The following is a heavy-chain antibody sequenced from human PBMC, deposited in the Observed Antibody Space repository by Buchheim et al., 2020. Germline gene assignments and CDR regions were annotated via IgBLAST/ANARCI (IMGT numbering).Heavy chain of an antibody. V-gene: IGHV3-74*01. J-gene: IGHJ4*02. CDR3: TNLAEQPGRNY. CDR1: GFTFSIYW. CDR2: IHSDGSST. D-gene: IGHD6-13*01. Sequence: EVQLVESGGDLVQPGGSLRLSCAASGFTFSIYWMHWVRQAPGKGLVWVSRIHSDGSSTDYADPVKGRFTTSRDNAKNTPLPQMNSLRAEDTAVYYCTNLAEQPGRNYWGQGTL.